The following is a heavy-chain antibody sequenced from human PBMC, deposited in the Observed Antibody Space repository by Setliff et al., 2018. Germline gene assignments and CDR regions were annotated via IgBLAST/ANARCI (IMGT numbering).Heavy chain of an antibody. CDR3: ASHPRVTIFGVVAFDY. V-gene: IGHV4-39*02. Sequence: SETLSLTCAVSGGSIGSRTYYWGWIRQPPGKGLEWIGSMYSSGSTYYNPSLRSRATISVDTSKNRFSLQLSSVTAADTAAYYCASHPRVTIFGVVAFDYWGQGILVTVSS. CDR2: MYSSGST. CDR1: GGSIGSRTYY. D-gene: IGHD3-3*01. J-gene: IGHJ4*02.